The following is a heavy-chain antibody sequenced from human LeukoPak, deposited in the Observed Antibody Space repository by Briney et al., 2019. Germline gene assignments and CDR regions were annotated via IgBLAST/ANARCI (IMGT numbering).Heavy chain of an antibody. Sequence: SETLSLTSPVSCGPTSSYYWSWIRPTAGKGLEWIGRLYPGVSTDFHPSLKSRVTMSVDSSKNQIALKLSAVTAADTAVYYCTRMRFYDSTGYSPGHYMDVWGKGTTVTVSS. J-gene: IGHJ6*03. CDR1: CGPTSSYY. CDR2: LYPGVST. CDR3: TRMRFYDSTGYSPGHYMDV. V-gene: IGHV4-4*07. D-gene: IGHD3-22*01.